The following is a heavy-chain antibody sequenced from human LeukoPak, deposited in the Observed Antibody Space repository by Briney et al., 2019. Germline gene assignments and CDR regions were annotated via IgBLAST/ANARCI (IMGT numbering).Heavy chain of an antibody. D-gene: IGHD4-23*01. CDR2: IYHSGST. CDR1: GGSISSSSYY. J-gene: IGHJ3*02. CDR3: ARQTVVTPGAFDI. Sequence: SETLSLTCTVSGGSISSSSYYWGWIRQPPGKGLEWIGSIYHSGSTYYNPSLKSRVTISVDTSKNQFSLKLSSVTAADTAVYYCARQTVVTPGAFDIWGQGTMVTVSS. V-gene: IGHV4-39*01.